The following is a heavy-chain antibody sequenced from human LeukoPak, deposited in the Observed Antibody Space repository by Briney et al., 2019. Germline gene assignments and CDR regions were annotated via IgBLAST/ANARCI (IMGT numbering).Heavy chain of an antibody. J-gene: IGHJ4*02. CDR1: GYIFTSYW. CDR3: ARVLYCSGGSCYYNFDY. CDR2: IYPGDSDT. D-gene: IGHD2-15*01. Sequence: GEPLKISCKGSGYIFTSYWIGWVRQTPGKGLEWMGIIYPGDSDTRYSPSFQGQVTISADKSISTAYLQWSSLEASDTAMYYCARVLYCSGGSCYYNFDYWGQGTLVTVSS. V-gene: IGHV5-51*01.